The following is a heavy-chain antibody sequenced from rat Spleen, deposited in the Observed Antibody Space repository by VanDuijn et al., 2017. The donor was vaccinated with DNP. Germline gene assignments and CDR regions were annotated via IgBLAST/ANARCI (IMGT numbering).Heavy chain of an antibody. CDR2: ITSDGSST. J-gene: IGHJ1*01. D-gene: IGHD1-6*01. Sequence: EVQLVESGGGLVQPGRSLKLSCAASGFSFSDYNMAWVRQAPKKGLEWVATITSDGSSTYYPDSVKGRFTISRDNAKSSLYLQMNSLKSEDTATYYCARQILRDWYFDFWGPGTMVTVSS. V-gene: IGHV5-7*01. CDR1: GFSFSDYN. CDR3: ARQILRDWYFDF.